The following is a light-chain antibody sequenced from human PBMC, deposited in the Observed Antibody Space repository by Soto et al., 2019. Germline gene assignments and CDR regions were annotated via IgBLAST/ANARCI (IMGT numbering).Light chain of an antibody. CDR2: AAS. V-gene: IGKV1-27*01. CDR1: QRIDNF. J-gene: IGKJ1*01. CDR3: QKYNSGPRT. Sequence: DLPVAQSPSSLSASVGDRVTITCRASQRIDNFLAWYQQKPGKVPKLLIYAASTLESGVPSRFSASGSGIDFTLTISSLQPEDVATYYCQKYNSGPRTFGQGTKLEI.